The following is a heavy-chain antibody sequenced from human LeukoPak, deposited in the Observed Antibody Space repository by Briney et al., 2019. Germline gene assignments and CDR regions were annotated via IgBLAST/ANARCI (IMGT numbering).Heavy chain of an antibody. J-gene: IGHJ4*02. Sequence: SVKVSCEASGGTFSSYAISWVRQAPGQGLEWMGRIIPILGIANYAQKFQGRVTITADKSTSTAYMELSSLRSEDTAVYYCARDAVEAAAGTGEDYWGQGTLVTVSS. V-gene: IGHV1-69*04. CDR3: ARDAVEAAAGTGEDY. D-gene: IGHD6-13*01. CDR1: GGTFSSYA. CDR2: IIPILGIA.